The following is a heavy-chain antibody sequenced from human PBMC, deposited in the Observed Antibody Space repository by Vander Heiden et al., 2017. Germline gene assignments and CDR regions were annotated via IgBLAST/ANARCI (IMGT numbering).Heavy chain of an antibody. J-gene: IGHJ6*02. CDR2: ISGSGGRA. D-gene: IGHD2-21*01. CDR3: AEDGYRGCEYYYYDGIDV. Sequence: EVQLLESVAGAVQPGGSLRPSCAGSHVTSLSSSLSWVRQAPGKGVKWVSAISGSGGRAEDGDSGKGRYTITRKSSKNTRYLEMKSRRAKDRAGYYCAEDGYRGCEYYYYDGIDVWCEG. CDR1: HVTSLSSS. V-gene: IGHV3-23*01.